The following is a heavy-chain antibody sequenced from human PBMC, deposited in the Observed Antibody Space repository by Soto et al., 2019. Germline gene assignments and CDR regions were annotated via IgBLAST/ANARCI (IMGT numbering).Heavy chain of an antibody. J-gene: IGHJ5*02. CDR1: GGSISSSNW. Sequence: PSETLSLTCAVSGGSISSSNWWSWVRQPPVKGLEWIGEIYHSGSTYYNPSLKSRVTISVDKSKNQFSLKLSSVTAADTAVYYCASVAKTINWPXNWGQGTLVTVSS. CDR3: ASVAKTINWPXN. V-gene: IGHV4-4*02. CDR2: IYHSGST.